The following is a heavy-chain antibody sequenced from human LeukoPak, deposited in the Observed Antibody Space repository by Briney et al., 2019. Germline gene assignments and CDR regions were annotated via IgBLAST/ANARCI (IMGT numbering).Heavy chain of an antibody. J-gene: IGHJ5*02. Sequence: SETLCLTCAVYGGSFSGYYWSWIRQPPGKGLEWIGEINHSGRTNYNPSLKSRVTISVDTSKNQFSLKLSSVTAADTAVYYCATQVVPAAISALGWFDPGGQGTWSPSPQ. CDR3: ATQVVPAAISALGWFDP. V-gene: IGHV4-34*01. CDR1: GGSFSGYY. CDR2: INHSGRT. D-gene: IGHD2-2*01.